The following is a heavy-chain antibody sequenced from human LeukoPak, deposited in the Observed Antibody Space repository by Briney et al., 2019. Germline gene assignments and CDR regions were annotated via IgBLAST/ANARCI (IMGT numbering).Heavy chain of an antibody. J-gene: IGHJ5*02. D-gene: IGHD3-10*01. CDR1: GASISSNNFY. CDR2: IYYSRST. Sequence: PSETLSLTCTVSGASISSNNFYWGWIRQPPGKGLEWIVSIYYSRSTYYNPSLKSRVTISVDTSKRQFSLNLRSVTAADTAMYYCARGFGDFYGSGSYYNDWFDPRGQGTLVIVSS. V-gene: IGHV4-39*07. CDR3: ARGFGDFYGSGSYYNDWFDP.